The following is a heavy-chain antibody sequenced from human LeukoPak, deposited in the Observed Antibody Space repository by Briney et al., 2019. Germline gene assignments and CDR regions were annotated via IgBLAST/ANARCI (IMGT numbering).Heavy chain of an antibody. V-gene: IGHV1-2*02. CDR1: GYTFTGYY. J-gene: IGHJ5*02. CDR3: AREMRYCGGDCNSWFDP. D-gene: IGHD2-21*02. Sequence: ASVKVSCKASGYTFTGYYMHWVRQAPGQGLEWMGWINPNSGGTNYAQKFQGRVTMTRDTSINTAYMELSSLRSDDTAVYYCAREMRYCGGDCNSWFDPWGQGTLVTVSS. CDR2: INPNSGGT.